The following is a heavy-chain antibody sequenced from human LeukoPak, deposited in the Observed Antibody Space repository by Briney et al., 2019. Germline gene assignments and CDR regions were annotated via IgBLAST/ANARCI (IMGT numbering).Heavy chain of an antibody. D-gene: IGHD6-19*01. V-gene: IGHV3-53*01. Sequence: GGSLRLSCAASGFPVSSNYMIWVRQAPGKGLEWVSVLYSAGSTYFADSVKGRFTISRDNSKNTLYLQMNSLKPEDTAVYYCASGGDPQWLVHGEYWGQGTLVTVSS. CDR2: LYSAGST. CDR1: GFPVSSNY. CDR3: ASGGDPQWLVHGEY. J-gene: IGHJ4*02.